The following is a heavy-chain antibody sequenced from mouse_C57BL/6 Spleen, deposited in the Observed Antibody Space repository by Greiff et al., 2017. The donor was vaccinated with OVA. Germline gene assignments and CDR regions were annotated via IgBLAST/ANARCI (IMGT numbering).Heavy chain of an antibody. CDR3: ARRGYYGPYAMDY. CDR2: IYPGDGDT. Sequence: QVQLQQSGPELVKPGASVKISCKASGYAFSSSWMNWVKQRPGKGLEWIGRIYPGDGDTNYNGKFKGKATLTADKSSSTAYMQLSSLTSEDSAVYFGARRGYYGPYAMDYWGQGTSVTVSS. D-gene: IGHD1-2*01. J-gene: IGHJ4*01. V-gene: IGHV1-82*01. CDR1: GYAFSSSW.